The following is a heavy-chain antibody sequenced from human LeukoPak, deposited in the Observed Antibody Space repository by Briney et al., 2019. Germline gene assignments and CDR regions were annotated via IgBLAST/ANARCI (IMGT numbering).Heavy chain of an antibody. Sequence: GGSLRLSCAASGFSLSSHWMTWVRQVPGRGPEWVANVNRDGSETYYLDSVKGRFTISKDNAKNSLHLQMNSLRAEDTALYHCARNNGMDVWGQGTTVIVSS. J-gene: IGHJ6*02. V-gene: IGHV3-7*03. CDR1: GFSLSSHW. CDR3: ARNNGMDV. CDR2: VNRDGSET.